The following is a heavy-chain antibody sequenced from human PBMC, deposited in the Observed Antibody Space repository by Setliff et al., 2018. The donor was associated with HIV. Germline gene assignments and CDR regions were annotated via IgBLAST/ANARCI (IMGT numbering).Heavy chain of an antibody. CDR1: GGSLSGYY. D-gene: IGHD2-15*01. J-gene: IGHJ5*02. CDR2: INHSGST. Sequence: SETLSLTCAVYGGSLSGYYWSWIRQSPGKGLEWIGEINHSGSTNYNPSLKSRVIMAVDTSKNQFSLKLSSVTAADTAVYYCARGQYCGGGSCYSPSYNWFDPWGQGTLVTVSS. V-gene: IGHV4-34*01. CDR3: ARGQYCGGGSCYSPSYNWFDP.